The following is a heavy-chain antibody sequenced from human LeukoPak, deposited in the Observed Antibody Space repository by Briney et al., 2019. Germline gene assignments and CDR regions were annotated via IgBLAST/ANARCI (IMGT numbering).Heavy chain of an antibody. Sequence: SETLSLTCAVYGGSFSGYYWSWIRQPPGKGLEWIGEINHSGGTNYNPSLKSRVTISVDTSKNQFSLKLSSVTAADTAVYYCARDQTYYDTSGYSLYAFDFWGQGTMVALSS. D-gene: IGHD3-22*01. CDR1: GGSFSGYY. CDR2: INHSGGT. CDR3: ARDQTYYDTSGYSLYAFDF. J-gene: IGHJ3*01. V-gene: IGHV4-34*01.